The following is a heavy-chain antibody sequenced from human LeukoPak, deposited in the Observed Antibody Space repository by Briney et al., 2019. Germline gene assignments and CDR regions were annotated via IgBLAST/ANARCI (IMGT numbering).Heavy chain of an antibody. CDR1: GYTFTGYY. Sequence: GAAVKVSCKASGYTFTGYYMHWVRQAPGQGRAWMGWINPNSGGTNYAQKFQGRVTMTRDTSTSTAHMERSRLRSDDTAVYYCARDYDFWSGYSYYFDYWGQGTLVTVSS. CDR2: INPNSGGT. CDR3: ARDYDFWSGYSYYFDY. D-gene: IGHD3-3*01. V-gene: IGHV1-2*02. J-gene: IGHJ4*02.